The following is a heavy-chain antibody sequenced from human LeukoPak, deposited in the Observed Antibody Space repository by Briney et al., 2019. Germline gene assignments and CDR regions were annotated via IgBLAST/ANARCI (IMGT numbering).Heavy chain of an antibody. CDR3: ASQRSGWYYYYYMDV. V-gene: IGHV3-7*01. D-gene: IGHD6-19*01. CDR2: IKQDGSEK. CDR1: GFTFSSYW. J-gene: IGHJ6*03. Sequence: GGSLRLSCAASGFTFSSYWMSWVRQAPGKGLEWVANIKQDGSEKYYVDSVKGRFTISRDNAKNSLYLQMNSLRAEDTAVYYCASQRSGWYYYYYMDVWGKGTTVTVSS.